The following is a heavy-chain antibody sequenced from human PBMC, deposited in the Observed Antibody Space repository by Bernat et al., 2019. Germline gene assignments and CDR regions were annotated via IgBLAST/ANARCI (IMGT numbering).Heavy chain of an antibody. V-gene: IGHV4-39*02. CDR2: IYYSGST. J-gene: IGHJ6*03. D-gene: IGHD3-10*01. CDR3: ARDVSSMVQGVISKMYYYYYMDV. CDR1: GGSISSSSYY. Sequence: QLQLQESGPGLVKPSETLSLTCTVSGGSISSSSYYWGWIRQPPGKGLEWIGSIYYSGSTYYNPSLKSRVTISVDTSKNQFSLKLSSVTAADTAVYYCARDVSSMVQGVISKMYYYYYMDVWGKGTTVTVPS.